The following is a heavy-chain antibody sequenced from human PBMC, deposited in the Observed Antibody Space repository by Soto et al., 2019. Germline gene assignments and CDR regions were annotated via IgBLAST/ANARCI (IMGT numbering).Heavy chain of an antibody. J-gene: IGHJ4*02. CDR1: GFTVDDYA. CDR3: ASDIVGSTITPFFHY. CDR2: ISWNSGRI. V-gene: IGHV3-9*01. Sequence: EVQLVESGGGLVQPGRSLRLSCVASGFTVDDYAMHWVRQAPGKGLEWVSGISWNSGRIDYANSVKGRFTISRDNANNSLSLQMNSLRAEDTALYYCASDIVGSTITPFFHYWCQETLVSVSS. D-gene: IGHD4-4*01.